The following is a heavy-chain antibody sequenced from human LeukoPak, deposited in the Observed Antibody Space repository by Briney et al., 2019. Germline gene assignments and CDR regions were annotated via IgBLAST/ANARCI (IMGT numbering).Heavy chain of an antibody. D-gene: IGHD5-18*01. CDR3: AKSRRGYSLFDY. J-gene: IGHJ4*02. Sequence: GGSLRLSCAASGFTFSSYAMSWVRQAPGKGLEWVSAISGSGGGTYYADSVKGRFTISRDNSKNTLYLQMNSLRAEDTAVYYCAKSRRGYSLFDYWGQGTLVTVSS. CDR1: GFTFSSYA. V-gene: IGHV3-23*01. CDR2: ISGSGGGT.